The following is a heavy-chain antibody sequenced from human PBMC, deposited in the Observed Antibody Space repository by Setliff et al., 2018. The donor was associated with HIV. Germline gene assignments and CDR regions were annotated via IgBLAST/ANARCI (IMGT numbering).Heavy chain of an antibody. CDR1: GDSISTSRYY. Sequence: PSETLSLTCSVSGDSISTSRYYWGWIRQPPGKGLEWIGSINYRGSTYYNPSLKSRVTISTDTSKNQFSLKVRSVTAADTAVYYCARQVTVVGYFETAAGSFNYWGPGTLVTVSS. D-gene: IGHD2-21*01. CDR3: ARQVTVVGYFETAAGSFNY. V-gene: IGHV4-39*01. J-gene: IGHJ4*02. CDR2: INYRGST.